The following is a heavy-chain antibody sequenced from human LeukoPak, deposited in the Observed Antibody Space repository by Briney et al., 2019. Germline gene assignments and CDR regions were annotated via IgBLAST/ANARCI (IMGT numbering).Heavy chain of an antibody. Sequence: GGSLRLSCAASGFTFSNAWMSWVRQAPGKGLEWVGRIKSKTDGGTTDYAAPVKGRFTISRDDSKNTLYLQMNSLKTEDTAVYYCTTGAVAGPYYYGMDVWGKGTTVSVSS. D-gene: IGHD6-19*01. V-gene: IGHV3-15*01. CDR1: GFTFSNAW. CDR2: IKSKTDGGTT. J-gene: IGHJ6*04. CDR3: TTGAVAGPYYYGMDV.